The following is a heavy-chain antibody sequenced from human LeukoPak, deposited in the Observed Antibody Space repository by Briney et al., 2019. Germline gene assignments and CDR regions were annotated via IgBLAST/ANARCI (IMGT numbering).Heavy chain of an antibody. D-gene: IGHD2-15*01. V-gene: IGHV4-34*01. CDR3: ARSRWYCSGGSCYSSFDY. J-gene: IGHJ4*02. CDR1: GGSFSGYY. Sequence: SETLSLTCAIYGGSFSGYYWSWIREPPGKGLGWIREINHSGSTNYNPSLKSRVTISVDTSKNRFSLKLSSVTAADTAVYYCARSRWYCSGGSCYSSFDYWGQGTLVIVFS. CDR2: INHSGST.